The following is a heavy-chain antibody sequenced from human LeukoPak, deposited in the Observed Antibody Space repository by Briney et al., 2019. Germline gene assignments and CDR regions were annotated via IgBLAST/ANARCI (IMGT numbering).Heavy chain of an antibody. CDR2: ISGSGGST. CDR3: AKVVDFWSGYSAYYYGMDV. V-gene: IGHV3-23*01. CDR1: GFTFSSYA. D-gene: IGHD3-3*01. J-gene: IGHJ6*02. Sequence: GGSLRLSCAASGFTFSSYAMSWVRQAPGKGLEWVSAISGSGGSTYYADSVKGRFTISRDNSKNTLYLQMNSLRAEDTAEYYCAKVVDFWSGYSAYYYGMDVWGQGTTVTVSS.